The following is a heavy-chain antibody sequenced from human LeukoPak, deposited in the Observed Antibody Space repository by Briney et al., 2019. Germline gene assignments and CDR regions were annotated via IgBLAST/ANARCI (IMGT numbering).Heavy chain of an antibody. V-gene: IGHV1-69*01. CDR1: GGTFSSYA. CDR2: IIPIFGTA. J-gene: IGHJ5*02. CDR3: ARVLYSSSWTYNWFDP. D-gene: IGHD6-13*01. Sequence: ASVKVSCKASGGTFSSYAISWVRQAPGQGLEWMGGIIPIFGTANYAQKFQGRVTITADESTSTAYMELSSLRSEDTAGYYCARVLYSSSWTYNWFDPWGQGTLVTVSS.